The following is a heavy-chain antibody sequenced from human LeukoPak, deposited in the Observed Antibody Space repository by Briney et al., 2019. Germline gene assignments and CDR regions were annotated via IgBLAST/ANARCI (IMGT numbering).Heavy chain of an antibody. CDR1: GFTFSSYD. CDR3: TLSYGRGFNYYYGMDV. Sequence: GGSLRLSCAASGFTFSSYDMHWVRQATGKGLEWVSAIDTAGNTNYPGSVKGRFTISRENAKNSLYLQMNSLRAGDTAVYYCTLSYGRGFNYYYGMDVWGQGTTVTVSS. D-gene: IGHD5-18*01. CDR2: IDTAGNT. V-gene: IGHV3-13*01. J-gene: IGHJ6*02.